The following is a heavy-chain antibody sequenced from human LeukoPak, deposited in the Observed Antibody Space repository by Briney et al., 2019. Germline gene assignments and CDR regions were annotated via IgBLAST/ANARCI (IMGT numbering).Heavy chain of an antibody. V-gene: IGHV3-30*02. CDR1: GFTFSSYG. Sequence: GGSLRLSCAASGFTFSSYGMHWVRQAPGKGLEWVAFIRYDGSNKYYADSVKGRFTISRDNSKNTLYLQMNSLRAEDTAVYYCAKDHKNDFWCGYALVFDFWRQGTLVTVSS. D-gene: IGHD3-3*01. J-gene: IGHJ4*02. CDR3: AKDHKNDFWCGYALVFDF. CDR2: IRYDGSNK.